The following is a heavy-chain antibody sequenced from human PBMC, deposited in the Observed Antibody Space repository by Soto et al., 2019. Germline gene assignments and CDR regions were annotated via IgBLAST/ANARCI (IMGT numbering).Heavy chain of an antibody. Sequence: SETLSLTCTVSGGSISSYYWSWIRQPPGKGLEWIGYIYYSGSTNYNPSLKSRVTISVDTSKNQFSLKLSSVTAADTAVYYCARDGHDWSFDYWGQGTLVTVSS. V-gene: IGHV4-59*01. J-gene: IGHJ4*02. D-gene: IGHD3-9*01. CDR1: GGSISSYY. CDR3: ARDGHDWSFDY. CDR2: IYYSGST.